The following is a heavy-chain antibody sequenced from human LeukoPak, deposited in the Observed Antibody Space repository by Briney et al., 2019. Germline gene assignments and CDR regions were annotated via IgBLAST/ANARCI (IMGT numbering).Heavy chain of an antibody. J-gene: IGHJ4*02. CDR2: IFYSGST. Sequence: SQTLSLTCTVSGGSISSGNYYWNWIRQHPEKSLEWIGYIFYSGSTYYNPPLKSRVTISVDTSKNQFSLKLSSVTAADTAVYYCARGSTLIRGFDYWGQGTLVTVSS. D-gene: IGHD3-10*01. CDR1: GGSISSGNYY. V-gene: IGHV4-31*03. CDR3: ARGSTLIRGFDY.